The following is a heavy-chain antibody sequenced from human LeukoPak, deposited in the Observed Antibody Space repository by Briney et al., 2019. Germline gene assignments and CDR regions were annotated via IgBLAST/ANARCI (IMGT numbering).Heavy chain of an antibody. D-gene: IGHD3/OR15-3a*01. CDR1: GFTFSSYG. J-gene: IGHJ4*02. CDR2: IRYDGSNK. CDR3: AKDPPSIGRTGGAAAYSPTDY. Sequence: GGTLRLSCAASGFTFSSYGMSWVRQAPGKGLEWVAFIRYDGSNKYYADSVKGRFTISRDNSKNTLYLQMNSLRAEDTAVYYCAKDPPSIGRTGGAAAYSPTDYWGQGTLVTVSS. V-gene: IGHV3-30*02.